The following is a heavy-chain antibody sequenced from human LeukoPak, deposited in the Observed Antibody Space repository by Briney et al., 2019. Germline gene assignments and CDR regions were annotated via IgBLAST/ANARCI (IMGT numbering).Heavy chain of an antibody. Sequence: GGSLRLSCAASGFTFSSYSMNWVRQAPGKGLEWVSSISSSSSYIYYADSVKGRFTISRDNAKNSLYLQMNSLRAEDTAVYYCARDGKLREYYFDYWGQGTLVTVSS. CDR1: GFTFSSYS. V-gene: IGHV3-21*01. CDR2: ISSSSSYI. D-gene: IGHD1-26*01. CDR3: ARDGKLREYYFDY. J-gene: IGHJ4*02.